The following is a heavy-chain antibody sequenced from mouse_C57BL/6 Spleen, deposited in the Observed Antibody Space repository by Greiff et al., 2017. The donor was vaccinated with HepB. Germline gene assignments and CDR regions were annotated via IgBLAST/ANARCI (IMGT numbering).Heavy chain of an antibody. CDR1: GFNIKDDY. J-gene: IGHJ4*01. CDR2: IDPENGDT. CDR3: TTGQLRLRDYAMDY. V-gene: IGHV14-4*01. Sequence: EVKLVESGAELVRPGASVKLSCTASGFNIKDDYMHWVKQRPEQGLEWIGWIDPENGDTEYASKFQGKATITADTSSNTAYLQLSSLTSEDTAVYYCTTGQLRLRDYAMDYWGQGTSVTVSS. D-gene: IGHD3-2*02.